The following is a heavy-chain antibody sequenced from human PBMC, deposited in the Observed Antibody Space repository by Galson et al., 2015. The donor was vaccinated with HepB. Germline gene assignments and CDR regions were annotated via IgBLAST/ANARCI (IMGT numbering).Heavy chain of an antibody. CDR2: ISYDGNNI. V-gene: IGHV3-30*18. Sequence: SLRLSCAASGFTFSSYGMHWVRQAPGKGLEWVALISYDGNNIYYADSVKGRFTISRDNSKNWVFLQMNSLRADDTAVYYCAKDKARGAGPFDFWGQGTLVTVSS. J-gene: IGHJ4*02. CDR1: GFTFSSYG. D-gene: IGHD6-19*01. CDR3: AKDKARGAGPFDF.